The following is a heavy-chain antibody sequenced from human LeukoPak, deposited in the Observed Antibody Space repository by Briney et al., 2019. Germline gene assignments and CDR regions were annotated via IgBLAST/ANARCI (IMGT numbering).Heavy chain of an antibody. CDR2: INQDGSEK. Sequence: GGSLRLSCAASGFTFSSYWMSWVRQAPGRGLEWVANINQDGSEKYYVDSVKGRFTISRDNAKNSLYLQMNSLRAEDTAVYYCARDHPAAGIIFDYWGQGTLVTVSS. CDR1: GFTFSSYW. D-gene: IGHD6-13*01. CDR3: ARDHPAAGIIFDY. J-gene: IGHJ4*02. V-gene: IGHV3-7*01.